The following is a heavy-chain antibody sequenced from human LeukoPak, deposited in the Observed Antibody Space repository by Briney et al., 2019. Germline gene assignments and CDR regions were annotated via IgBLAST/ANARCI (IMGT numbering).Heavy chain of an antibody. CDR2: ISAYNGNT. V-gene: IGHV1-18*01. D-gene: IGHD3-10*01. Sequence: ASVKVSCKPSGYTFTIYGITWVRQAPGQGLEWMGWISAYNGNTKYAQKLQGRVTMTTDTSTSTAYMELRSLRSDDTAVYYCAREGYFGSGIDYYYGMDVWGQGTKVTVSS. J-gene: IGHJ6*02. CDR3: AREGYFGSGIDYYYGMDV. CDR1: GYTFTIYG.